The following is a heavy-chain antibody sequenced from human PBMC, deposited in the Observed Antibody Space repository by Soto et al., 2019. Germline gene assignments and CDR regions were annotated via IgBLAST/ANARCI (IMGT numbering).Heavy chain of an antibody. CDR2: ISSNGGST. V-gene: IGHV3-64*01. CDR3: ARGNIVTHKAAFDI. Sequence: GGSLRLSCAASGFTFSSYAMHWVRQAPGKGLEYVSAISSNGGSTYYANSVKGRFTISRDNSKNTLYLQMGSLRAEDMAVYYCARGNIVTHKAAFDIWGLGTMVTVSS. J-gene: IGHJ3*02. CDR1: GFTFSSYA. D-gene: IGHD2-15*01.